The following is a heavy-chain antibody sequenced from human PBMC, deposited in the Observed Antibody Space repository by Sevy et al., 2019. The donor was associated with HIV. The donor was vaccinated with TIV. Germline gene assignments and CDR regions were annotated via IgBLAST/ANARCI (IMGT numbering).Heavy chain of an antibody. J-gene: IGHJ4*02. CDR3: VRADPDQHFDS. Sequence: ASVKVSCKASGDTFTNNYIHWVRQAPGQGLEWMAMVDPSAGNTTYAQKFQGRVTMTRDTSTSILYMDLSSLRSEHTAVYYCVRADPDQHFDSWGQGTLVTVSS. V-gene: IGHV1-46*01. CDR2: VDPSAGNT. CDR1: GDTFTNNY.